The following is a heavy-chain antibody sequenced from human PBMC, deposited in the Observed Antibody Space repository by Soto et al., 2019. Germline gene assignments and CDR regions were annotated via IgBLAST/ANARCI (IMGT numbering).Heavy chain of an antibody. J-gene: IGHJ3*02. CDR1: GGTFSSYA. CDR2: IIPIFGTA. D-gene: IGHD3-22*01. CDR3: ARDRVERYYDSSGYPNDAFDI. Sequence: SVKVSCKASGGTFSSYAISWVRQAPGQGLEWMGGIIPIFGTANYAQKFQGRVTITADESTSTAYMELSSLRSEDTAVYYCARDRVERYYDSSGYPNDAFDIWGQGTMVTVSS. V-gene: IGHV1-69*13.